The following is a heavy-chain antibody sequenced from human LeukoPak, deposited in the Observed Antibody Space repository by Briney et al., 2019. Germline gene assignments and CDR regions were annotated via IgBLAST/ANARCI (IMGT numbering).Heavy chain of an antibody. D-gene: IGHD1-1*01. V-gene: IGHV1-8*01. CDR3: TREPNYKMFFDI. J-gene: IGHJ3*02. CDR1: GYTFTSYD. CDR2: INPNSGDT. Sequence: ASVKVSCKASGYTFTSYDINWVRQAAGQGLEWMGWINPNSGDTGYAQKFQGRVIMTRDTSTSTAYMQLSSLRSDDTAVYYCTREPNYKMFFDIWAQGKMPAFFS.